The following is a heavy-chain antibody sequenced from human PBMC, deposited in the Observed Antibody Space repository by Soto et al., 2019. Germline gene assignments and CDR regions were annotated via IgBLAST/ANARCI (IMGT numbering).Heavy chain of an antibody. CDR2: IIPIFGTA. CDR1: GCTFSSYA. J-gene: IGHJ6*02. CDR3: ASTSITIFGVVRVYYYGMDV. V-gene: IGHV1-69*13. Sequence: GASVKVSCKASGCTFSSYAISWVRQAPGQGLEWMGGIIPIFGTANYAQKFQGRVTITADESTSTAYMELSSLRSEDTAVYYCASTSITIFGVVRVYYYGMDVWGQGTTVTVSS. D-gene: IGHD3-3*01.